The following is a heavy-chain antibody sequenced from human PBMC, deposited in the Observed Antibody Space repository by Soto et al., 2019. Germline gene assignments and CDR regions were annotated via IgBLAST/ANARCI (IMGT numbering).Heavy chain of an antibody. J-gene: IGHJ4*02. D-gene: IGHD5-12*01. Sequence: EASVKVSCKTPGGTFRSDTITWVRQAPGQGLEWMGRIIPLLETTDYAQKFQGRVTITADKSTGTAYMEVSSLRSEDTAIYYCVRNSPIGSTFSGYDGIDYWGQGTLVTVSS. CDR1: GGTFRSDT. V-gene: IGHV1-69*08. CDR3: VRNSPIGSTFSGYDGIDY. CDR2: IIPLLETT.